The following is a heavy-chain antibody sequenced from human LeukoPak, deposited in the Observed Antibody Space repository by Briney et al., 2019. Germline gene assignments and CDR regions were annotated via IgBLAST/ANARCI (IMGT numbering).Heavy chain of an antibody. CDR2: ISSSSSTI. Sequence: GGSLRLSCAASGFTFSSYSMNWVRQAPGKGLEWVSYISSSSSTIYYADSVKGRFTISRDNAKNSLYLQMNSLRDEDTAVYYCARDLETTVTTFYYYYGMDVWAKGPRSPSP. J-gene: IGHJ6*02. D-gene: IGHD4-17*01. CDR3: ARDLETTVTTFYYYYGMDV. V-gene: IGHV3-48*02. CDR1: GFTFSSYS.